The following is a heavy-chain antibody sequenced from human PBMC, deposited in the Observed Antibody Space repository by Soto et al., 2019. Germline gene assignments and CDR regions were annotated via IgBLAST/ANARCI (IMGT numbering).Heavy chain of an antibody. D-gene: IGHD2-15*01. J-gene: IGHJ4*02. CDR2: ISSGSSNI. CDR3: ASATVVAATVDF. V-gene: IGHV3-21*01. Sequence: EVQLVESGGGLVKPGGSLTLSCAASGFAFRSSNMNWVRQAPGKGLEWVASISSGSSNIYYADSVKGRFTISRDNAKNSLFLQMDSLRAEDSAVYYCASATVVAATVDFWGQGTLVTVSS. CDR1: GFAFRSSN.